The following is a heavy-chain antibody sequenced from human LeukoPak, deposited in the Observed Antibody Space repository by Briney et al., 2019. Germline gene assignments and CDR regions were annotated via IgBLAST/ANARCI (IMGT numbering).Heavy chain of an antibody. D-gene: IGHD1-26*01. J-gene: IGHJ4*02. CDR3: EKDYSDSRVGDVFLEY. CDR2: ITSGFTP. V-gene: IGHV3-23*01. CDR1: GLTFSNYA. Sequence: GGSLSLSCAASGLTFSNYAMCWFRQAPGKGLEWVSGITSGFTPHYADSVKGRFTISRDNSKNTFHLQMNSLRAEDTAVYYCEKDYSDSRVGDVFLEYWGQGTLVTVSS.